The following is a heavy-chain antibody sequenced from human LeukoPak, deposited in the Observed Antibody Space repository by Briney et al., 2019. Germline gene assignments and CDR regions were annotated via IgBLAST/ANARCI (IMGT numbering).Heavy chain of an antibody. J-gene: IGHJ4*02. CDR1: GYTFTSYY. V-gene: IGHV1-46*01. CDR2: INPSGGST. CDR3: ARVGELFESQVRYFDY. D-gene: IGHD3-10*01. Sequence: GASVKVSCKASGYTFTSYYMHWVRQAPGQGLEWMGIINPSGGSTSYAQKFQGRVTMTRDTSTSTVYMELSSLRSEDTAVYYCARVGELFESQVRYFDYWGQGTLVTVSS.